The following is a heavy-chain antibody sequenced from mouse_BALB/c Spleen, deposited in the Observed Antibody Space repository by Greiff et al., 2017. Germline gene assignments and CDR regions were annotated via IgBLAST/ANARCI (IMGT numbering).Heavy chain of an antibody. CDR3: ARGGSYYDMDY. J-gene: IGHJ4*01. CDR1: GFTFSSYV. CDR2: ISSGGST. V-gene: IGHV5-6-5*01. Sequence: EVQLVESGGGLVKPGGSLKLSCAASGFTFSSYVMSWVRRTPEKRLEWVASISSGGSTYYPDSVKGRFTISSDTARNILYLQMSSLRSEDTAMYYCARGGSYYDMDYWGQGTSVTVSS.